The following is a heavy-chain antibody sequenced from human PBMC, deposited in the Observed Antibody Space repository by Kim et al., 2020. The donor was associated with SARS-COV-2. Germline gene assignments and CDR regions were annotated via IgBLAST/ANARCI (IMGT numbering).Heavy chain of an antibody. V-gene: IGHV4-39*01. CDR3: ARQGLEWEGDY. CDR2: IYYSGST. J-gene: IGHJ4*02. CDR1: GGSISSSSYY. Sequence: SETLSLTCTVSGGSISSSSYYWGWIRQPPGKGLEWIGSIYYSGSTYYNPSLKSRVTISVDTSKNQFSLKLSSVTAADTAVYYCARQGLEWEGDYWGQGTLVTVSS. D-gene: IGHD1-26*01.